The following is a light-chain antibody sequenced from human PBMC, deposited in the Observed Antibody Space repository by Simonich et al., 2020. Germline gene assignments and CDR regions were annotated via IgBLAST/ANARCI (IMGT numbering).Light chain of an antibody. CDR3: QQYYSTPRT. Sequence: DIVMTQSPDSLAVSLGERATINCKYSQSFLYSSNNKNYLAWYQQKPGQPPKLLSYWETTRESGVPDRFSGSGSGTDFTLTISSLQAEDVAVYYCQQYYSTPRTFGQGTKVEIK. V-gene: IGKV4-1*01. J-gene: IGKJ1*01. CDR2: WET. CDR1: QSFLYSSNNKNY.